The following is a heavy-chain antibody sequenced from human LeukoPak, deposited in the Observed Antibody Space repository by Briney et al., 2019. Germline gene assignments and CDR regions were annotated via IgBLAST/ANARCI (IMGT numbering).Heavy chain of an antibody. CDR1: GFTVSSNY. Sequence: GGSLRLSCAASGFTVSSNYMSWVRQAPGKGLEWVSVIYSGGSTYYADSVKGRFTISRDSSKNTLYLQMNSLRAEDTAVYYCARGRPVGASTVEDYWGQGTLVTVSS. D-gene: IGHD1-26*01. V-gene: IGHV3-66*01. J-gene: IGHJ4*02. CDR2: IYSGGST. CDR3: ARGRPVGASTVEDY.